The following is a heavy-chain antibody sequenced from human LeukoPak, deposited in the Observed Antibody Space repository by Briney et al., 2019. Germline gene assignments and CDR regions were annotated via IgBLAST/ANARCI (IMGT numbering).Heavy chain of an antibody. J-gene: IGHJ6*02. CDR2: ISSSGRVI. CDR3: AGGYSPVGYYYSMDV. Sequence: GGSLRLSCAASGFTFSSYEMNWVRQAPGKGLELVSHISSSGRVIYYADSVKGRFTISRDNAKNSLYLQLNSLRADDTAVYYCAGGYSPVGYYYSMDVWGQGTTVTVSS. V-gene: IGHV3-48*03. CDR1: GFTFSSYE. D-gene: IGHD5-18*01.